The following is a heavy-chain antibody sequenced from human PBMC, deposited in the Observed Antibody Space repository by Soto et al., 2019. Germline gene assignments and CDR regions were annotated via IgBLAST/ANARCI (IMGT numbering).Heavy chain of an antibody. CDR2: INSDGSST. CDR1: GFTFSSYW. V-gene: IGHV3-74*01. D-gene: IGHD5-18*01. CDR3: ARAGVDTAMLPSYYYYGMDV. Sequence: GGSLRLSCAASGFTFSSYWMHWVRQAPGKGLVWVSRINSDGSSTSYADSVKGRFTISRDNAKNTLYLQMNSLRAEDTAVYYCARAGVDTAMLPSYYYYGMDVWGQGTTVTVSS. J-gene: IGHJ6*02.